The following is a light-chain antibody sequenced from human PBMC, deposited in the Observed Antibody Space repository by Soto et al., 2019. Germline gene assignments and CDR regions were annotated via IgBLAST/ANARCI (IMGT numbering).Light chain of an antibody. Sequence: DIQMTQSPSSLSASVGDRVTITCQASQDISNYLNWYQQKPGKAPKLLIYDASNLETGVPSRFSGSGSGTDFNFTISTLQPEDIATYYGQQYDNLPPFTFGPGTKVDIK. CDR1: QDISNY. CDR3: QQYDNLPPFT. J-gene: IGKJ3*01. V-gene: IGKV1-33*01. CDR2: DAS.